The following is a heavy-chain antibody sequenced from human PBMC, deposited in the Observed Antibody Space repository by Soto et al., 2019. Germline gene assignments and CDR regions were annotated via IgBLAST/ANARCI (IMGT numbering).Heavy chain of an antibody. Sequence: QVQLQESGPGLVKPSQTLSLTCTVSGASISSGRSYWSWIRQHPGKGLEWIGYMFYSGSTYYHPSLQSRVNISADTSKNQFSLRLTSVTPADTAMDYCARANGYVHVDSWGQGTLFTVSS. CDR1: GASISSGRSY. CDR3: ARANGYVHVDS. CDR2: MFYSGST. D-gene: IGHD5-12*01. V-gene: IGHV4-31*03. J-gene: IGHJ4*02.